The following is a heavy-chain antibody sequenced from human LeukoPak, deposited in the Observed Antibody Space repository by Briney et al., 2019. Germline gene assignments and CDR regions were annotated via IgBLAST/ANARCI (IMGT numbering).Heavy chain of an antibody. Sequence: SETLSLTCTVSGGSISSYYWSWIRQPPEKGLEWIGYIYYSGSTNYNPSLKSRVTISVDTSKNQFSLKLSSVTAADTAVYYCAREASLRGIHTPYYFDYWGQGTLVTVSS. J-gene: IGHJ4*02. D-gene: IGHD3-10*01. CDR3: AREASLRGIHTPYYFDY. V-gene: IGHV4-59*01. CDR2: IYYSGST. CDR1: GGSISSYY.